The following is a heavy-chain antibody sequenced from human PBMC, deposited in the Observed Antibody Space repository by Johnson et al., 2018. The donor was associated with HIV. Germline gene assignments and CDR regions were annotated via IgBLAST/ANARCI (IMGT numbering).Heavy chain of an antibody. V-gene: IGHV3-66*03. Sequence: VQLVESGGGLIQPGGSLRLSCAASGFTVSSNYMSWVRQAPGKGLEWVSVIYSAGTTYYADSVKGRFTISRDNSKNTLYLQMNSLRAEDTAVYYCAKCRIIYAFDIWGQGTMVTVSS. CDR2: IYSAGTT. CDR3: AKCRIIYAFDI. D-gene: IGHD3-16*01. CDR1: GFTVSSNY. J-gene: IGHJ3*02.